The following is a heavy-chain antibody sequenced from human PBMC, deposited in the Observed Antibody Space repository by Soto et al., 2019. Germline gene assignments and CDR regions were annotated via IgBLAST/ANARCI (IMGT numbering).Heavy chain of an antibody. D-gene: IGHD3-3*02. CDR2: ISGSGGST. J-gene: IGHJ3*02. Sequence: PGGSLRLSYAASGFTFSSYAMSWVRQAPGKGLEWVSAISGSGGSTYYADSVKGRFTISRDNSKNTLYLQMNSLRAEDTAVYYCAKVAIFGVVITVAFDIWGQGTMVTVSS. V-gene: IGHV3-23*01. CDR1: GFTFSSYA. CDR3: AKVAIFGVVITVAFDI.